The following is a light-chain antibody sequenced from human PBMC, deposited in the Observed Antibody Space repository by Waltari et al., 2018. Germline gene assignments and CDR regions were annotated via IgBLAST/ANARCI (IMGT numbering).Light chain of an antibody. Sequence: DIQMTQSPSSLSASVGDRVTITCQASHDISNYLNWYQQKSGKAPKLLIYDTSDLETGVPSRFSGSGSGTDFTFTISSLQPEDIAIYYCRQYDNLPRTFGQGTKVEIK. CDR2: DTS. CDR1: HDISNY. CDR3: RQYDNLPRT. V-gene: IGKV1-33*01. J-gene: IGKJ1*01.